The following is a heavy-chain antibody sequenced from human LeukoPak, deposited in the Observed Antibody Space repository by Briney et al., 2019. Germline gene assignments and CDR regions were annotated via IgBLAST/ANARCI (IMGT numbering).Heavy chain of an antibody. CDR3: ATGSRSERITIFCLHY. CDR2: INPNSGGT. Sequence: ASVKVSCKASGYTFTGYYMHWVRQAPGQGLEWMGWINPNSGGTNYAQKFQGRVTMTEDTSTDTAYMELSSLRSEDTAVYYCATGSRSERITIFCLHYWGQGTLVTVSS. J-gene: IGHJ4*02. V-gene: IGHV1-2*02. CDR1: GYTFTGYY. D-gene: IGHD3-9*01.